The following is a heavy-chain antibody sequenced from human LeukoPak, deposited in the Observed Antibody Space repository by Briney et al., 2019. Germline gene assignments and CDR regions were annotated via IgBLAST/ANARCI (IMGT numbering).Heavy chain of an antibody. Sequence: SETLSLTCAVSGGSISSSNWWSWVRQPPGKGLEWIGEIYHSGSTNYNPSLKSRVTISVDKSKNQFSLKLSSVTAADTAVYYCARDPARRDTAMVSDYWGQGTLVTVSS. CDR2: IYHSGST. D-gene: IGHD5-18*01. V-gene: IGHV4-4*02. CDR1: GGSISSSNW. CDR3: ARDPARRDTAMVSDY. J-gene: IGHJ4*02.